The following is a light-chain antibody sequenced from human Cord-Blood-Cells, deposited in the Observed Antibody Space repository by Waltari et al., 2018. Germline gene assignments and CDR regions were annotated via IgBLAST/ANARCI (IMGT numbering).Light chain of an antibody. CDR1: QSVSSSY. V-gene: IGKV3-20*01. CDR3: QQYGSSPLT. J-gene: IGKJ4*01. Sequence: LSLSPGERATLSCRASQSVSSSYLAWYQQKPGQAPRLLIYGASSRATGIPDRFSGSGSGTDFTLTISRLEPEDFAVYYCQQYGSSPLTFGGGTKVEIK. CDR2: GAS.